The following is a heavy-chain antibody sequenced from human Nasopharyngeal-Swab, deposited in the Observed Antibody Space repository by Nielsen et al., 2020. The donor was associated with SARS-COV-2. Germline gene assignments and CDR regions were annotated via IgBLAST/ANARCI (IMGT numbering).Heavy chain of an antibody. D-gene: IGHD3-3*01. CDR2: IYYSGST. Sequence: RQAPGKGLEWIGSIYYSGSTYYNPSLKSRVTISVDTSKNQFSLKLSSVTAADTAVYYCASRGVNANTIFGVVIPPLWYYYGMDVWGQGTTVTVSS. J-gene: IGHJ6*02. V-gene: IGHV4-39*07. CDR3: ASRGVNANTIFGVVIPPLWYYYGMDV.